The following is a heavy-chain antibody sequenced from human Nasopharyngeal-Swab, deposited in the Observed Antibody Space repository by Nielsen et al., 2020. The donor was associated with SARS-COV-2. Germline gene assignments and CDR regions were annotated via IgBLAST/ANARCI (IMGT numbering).Heavy chain of an antibody. Sequence: ASVTVSCTVSGYTLTELSMNWVRQAPGKGREWVGGFDPEDGETIYAQKFQGRVTMTEDTSTDTAYMELSSLTSEDTAVYYCTTVAGSYGRFDYWGQGTLVPVSS. CDR3: TTVAGSYGRFDY. D-gene: IGHD1-26*01. V-gene: IGHV1-24*01. CDR1: GYTLTELS. J-gene: IGHJ4*02. CDR2: FDPEDGET.